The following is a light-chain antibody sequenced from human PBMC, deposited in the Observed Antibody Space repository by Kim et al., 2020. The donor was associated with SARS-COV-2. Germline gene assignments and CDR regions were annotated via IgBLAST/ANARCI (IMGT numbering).Light chain of an antibody. CDR3: QQYGSSPPHT. Sequence: SPGERVTLSCRASQSVSSSYLAWYPQKPGPAPRLLIYGASRRATGIADRFRGSGSGTDFTLPIRRLEPEEFAVYFCQQYGSSPPHTCGRETDLEN. CDR2: GAS. CDR1: QSVSSSY. J-gene: IGKJ2*01. V-gene: IGKV3-20*01.